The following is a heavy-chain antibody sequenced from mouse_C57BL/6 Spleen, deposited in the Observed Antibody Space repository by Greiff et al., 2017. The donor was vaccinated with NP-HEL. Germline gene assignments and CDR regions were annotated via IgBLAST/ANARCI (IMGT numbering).Heavy chain of an antibody. CDR1: GYTFTSYW. D-gene: IGHD2-3*01. CDR2: IHPNSGST. CDR3: AREGLYDGYYCFDY. V-gene: IGHV1-64*01. Sequence: QVQLQQPGAELVKPGASVKLSCKASGYTFTSYWMHWVKQRPGQGLEWIGMIHPNSGSTNYNEKFKSKATLTVDKSSSTAYMQLSSLTSEDSAVYYCAREGLYDGYYCFDYWGQGTTLTVSS. J-gene: IGHJ2*01.